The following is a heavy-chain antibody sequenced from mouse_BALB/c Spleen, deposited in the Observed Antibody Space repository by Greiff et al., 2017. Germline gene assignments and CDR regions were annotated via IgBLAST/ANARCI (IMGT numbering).Heavy chain of an antibody. D-gene: IGHD1-1*01. Sequence: QVQLKESGPGLVAPSQSLSITCTVSGFSLTSYGVHWVRQPPGKGLEWLGVIWAGGSTNYNSALMSRLSISKDNSKSQVFLKMNSLQTDDTAMYYCARGNYGSNYLYYYAFDYWGQGTSGTVSS. V-gene: IGHV2-9*02. CDR1: GFSLTSYG. J-gene: IGHJ4*01. CDR3: ARGNYGSNYLYYYAFDY. CDR2: IWAGGST.